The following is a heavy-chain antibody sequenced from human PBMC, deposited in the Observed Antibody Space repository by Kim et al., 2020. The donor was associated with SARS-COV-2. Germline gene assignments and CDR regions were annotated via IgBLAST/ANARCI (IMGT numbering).Heavy chain of an antibody. D-gene: IGHD6-13*01. CDR1: GYTFTSYY. CDR2: INPSGGST. Sequence: ASVKVSCKASGYTFTSYYMHWVRQAPGQGLEWMGIINPSGGSTSYAQKFQGRVTMTRDTSTSTVYMELSSLRSEDTAVYYCARAPAGTIPSNWFDPWGQGTLVTVSS. V-gene: IGHV1-46*01. CDR3: ARAPAGTIPSNWFDP. J-gene: IGHJ5*02.